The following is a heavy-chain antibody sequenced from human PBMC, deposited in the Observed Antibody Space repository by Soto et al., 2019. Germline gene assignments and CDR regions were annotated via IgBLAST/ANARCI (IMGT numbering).Heavy chain of an antibody. CDR2: INPSGGST. Sequence: ASVKVSCKASGYTFTSYYMHWVRQAPGQGLEWMGIINPSGGSTSYAQKFQGRVTMTRDTSTNTVYMELSSLRSEDTAVYYCARDLRTYCGGDCLGHWGQGTLVTVSS. D-gene: IGHD2-21*02. J-gene: IGHJ1*01. V-gene: IGHV1-46*01. CDR1: GYTFTSYY. CDR3: ARDLRTYCGGDCLGH.